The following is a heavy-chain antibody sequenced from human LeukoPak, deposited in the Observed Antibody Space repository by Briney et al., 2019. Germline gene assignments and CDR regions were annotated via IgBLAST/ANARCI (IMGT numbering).Heavy chain of an antibody. D-gene: IGHD3-22*01. CDR2: VSGSGDST. CDR1: GFTFRSYW. Sequence: GGSLSLSCAASGFTFRSYWIHWVRQAPGKGLEWVSGVSGSGDSTYHADPVKGRFSISRDNSKNTLYLQMNSLRAEDTAVYYCAKGDSSGYYLGYWYFDLWGRGTLVTVSS. CDR3: AKGDSSGYYLGYWYFDL. V-gene: IGHV3-23*01. J-gene: IGHJ2*01.